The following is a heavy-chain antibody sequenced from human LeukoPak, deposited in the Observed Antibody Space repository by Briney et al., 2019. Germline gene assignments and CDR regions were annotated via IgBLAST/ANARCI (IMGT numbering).Heavy chain of an antibody. CDR3: ARGREPVYFFDY. J-gene: IGHJ4*02. V-gene: IGHV1-2*02. D-gene: IGHD1-26*01. CDR2: ISPNSGDT. Sequence: SVKASCKASGYTFAGYYMHWVRQAPGQGPEWMGWISPNSGDTNYAQKFQGRVTMTRDSSITTAYMELSRLRSDGTAMYYCARGREPVYFFDYWGQGTLVTVSS. CDR1: GYTFAGYY.